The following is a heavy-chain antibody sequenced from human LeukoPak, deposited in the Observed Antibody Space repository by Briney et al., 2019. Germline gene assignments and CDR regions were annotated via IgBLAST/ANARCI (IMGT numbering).Heavy chain of an antibody. V-gene: IGHV3-21*01. J-gene: IGHJ4*02. CDR3: AVDSSGYYYFDY. Sequence: GGSLRLSCAASGFTFSSYSMNWVRQAPGKGLEWVSSISSSSSYIFYADSVKGRFTISRDNAKNSLYLQMNSLRAEDTAVYYCAVDSSGYYYFDYWGQGTLVTVSS. D-gene: IGHD3-22*01. CDR1: GFTFSSYS. CDR2: ISSSSSYI.